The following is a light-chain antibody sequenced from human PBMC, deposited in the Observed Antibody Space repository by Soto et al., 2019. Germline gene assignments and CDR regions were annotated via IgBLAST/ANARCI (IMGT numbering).Light chain of an antibody. J-gene: IGKJ3*01. Sequence: DIQMTQSPSTLSASVGDSVTISCRASQDISNYLVWYQQKPGKAPKPLIYAASTLQSGVPSRFSGSGSGTEFTLTISSLQPEDFATYYCQQLNSYPLTFGPGTRWIS. V-gene: IGKV1-9*01. CDR3: QQLNSYPLT. CDR2: AAS. CDR1: QDISNY.